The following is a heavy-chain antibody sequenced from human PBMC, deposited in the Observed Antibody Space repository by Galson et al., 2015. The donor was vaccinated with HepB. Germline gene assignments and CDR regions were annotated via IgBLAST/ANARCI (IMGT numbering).Heavy chain of an antibody. J-gene: IGHJ4*02. CDR3: ARGVTDCSSTSCWRGFDF. CDR2: IYPGDSDT. D-gene: IGHD2-2*01. V-gene: IGHV5-51*03. Sequence: QSGAEVKKPGESLKISCKGSGYRFSNYWIGWVRQVPGKGLQWMGIIYPGDSDTRYSPSFQGQVTISADKSITTAYVQWSSLEASDTAMYYCARGVTDCSSTSCWRGFDFWGQGTLVTVSS. CDR1: GYRFSNYW.